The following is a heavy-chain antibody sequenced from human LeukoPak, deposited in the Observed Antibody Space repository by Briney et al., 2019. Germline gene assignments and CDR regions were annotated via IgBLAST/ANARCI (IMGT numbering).Heavy chain of an antibody. CDR2: INQDRSEK. Sequence: GGSLRLSCAASGFTFSSYWMSWARQAPGKGLEWVANINQDRSEKYYVDSVKGRFTISRDNAKNSLYLQMSSLRAEDTAVYCCARDRGDPTIYWGQGTLVTVSS. CDR3: ARDRGDPTIY. CDR1: GFTFSSYW. D-gene: IGHD2-21*01. V-gene: IGHV3-7*01. J-gene: IGHJ4*02.